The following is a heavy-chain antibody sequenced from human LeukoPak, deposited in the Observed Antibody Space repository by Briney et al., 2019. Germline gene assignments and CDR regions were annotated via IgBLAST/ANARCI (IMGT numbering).Heavy chain of an antibody. CDR3: ARLKERSAFDV. CDR2: IYSAGNT. Sequence: PGGSLRLSCAASGFTVSANYMTWVRQAPGKGLEWVSVIYSAGNTYYADSVKGRFTISRDNSRNTLYLQMDSLRAEDTAVYYCARLKERSAFDVWGQGTMVTVSS. CDR1: GFTVSANY. D-gene: IGHD1-26*01. V-gene: IGHV3-53*01. J-gene: IGHJ3*01.